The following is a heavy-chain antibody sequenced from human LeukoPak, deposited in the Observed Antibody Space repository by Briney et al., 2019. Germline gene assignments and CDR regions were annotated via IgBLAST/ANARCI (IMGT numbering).Heavy chain of an antibody. CDR3: ARDRGYSSPLGWFDP. V-gene: IGHV1-46*01. Sequence: ASVKVSCKASGGTFSNYAISWVRQAPGQGPEWMGVISPSGGSTTYAQKFQGRVTLTRDMSTSTDYLELSSLRSEDTAVYYCARDRGYSSPLGWFDPWGQGTLVTVSS. CDR1: GGTFSNYA. J-gene: IGHJ5*02. D-gene: IGHD5-18*01. CDR2: ISPSGGST.